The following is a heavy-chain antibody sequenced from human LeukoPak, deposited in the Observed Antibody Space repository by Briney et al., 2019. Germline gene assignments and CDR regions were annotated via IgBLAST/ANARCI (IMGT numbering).Heavy chain of an antibody. CDR2: ITSSGGST. Sequence: GGSLRLSREASGLAFSSHAMTWVRQAPGKGLEWVLGITSSGGSTYHAESVKGRFTISRDNSKNTLYLQMNSLRAEDTAVYYCATRPPSETYFGVLDYWGQGTLVTVSS. CDR3: ATRPPSETYFGVLDY. V-gene: IGHV3-23*01. CDR1: GLAFSSHA. D-gene: IGHD1-26*01. J-gene: IGHJ4*02.